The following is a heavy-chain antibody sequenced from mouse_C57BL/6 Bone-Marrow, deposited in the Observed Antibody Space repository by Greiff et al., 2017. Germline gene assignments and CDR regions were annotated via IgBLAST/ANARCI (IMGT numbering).Heavy chain of an antibody. CDR3: ARRWDYDDYYAMDY. Sequence: EVQGVESGGDLVKPGGSLKLSCAASGFTFSDYGMAWVRQAPRKGPEWVAFISNLAYSIYYADTVTGRFTISRENAKNTLYLEMSSLRSEDTAMYYCARRWDYDDYYAMDYWGQGTSVTVSS. CDR2: ISNLAYSI. D-gene: IGHD2-4*01. CDR1: GFTFSDYG. V-gene: IGHV5-15*01. J-gene: IGHJ4*01.